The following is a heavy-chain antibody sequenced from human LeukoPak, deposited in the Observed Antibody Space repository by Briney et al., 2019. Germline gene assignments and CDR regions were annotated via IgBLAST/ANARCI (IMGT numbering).Heavy chain of an antibody. CDR1: GFTFSDYY. J-gene: IGHJ5*02. CDR2: ISSSGSTV. D-gene: IGHD2-15*01. Sequence: GGSLSLPCAASGFTFSDYYMSWISQAPGKGLEWVAYISSSGSTVYYADSVKGRFTISRDNAKNSLYLQMNSLRGEDTAVYYCARVGYCSGGSCYYPYNWFDPWGQGTLVTVSS. CDR3: ARVGYCSGGSCYYPYNWFDP. V-gene: IGHV3-11*01.